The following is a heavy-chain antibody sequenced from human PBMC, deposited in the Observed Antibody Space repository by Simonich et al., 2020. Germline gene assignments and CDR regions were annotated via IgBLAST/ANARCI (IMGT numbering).Heavy chain of an antibody. CDR3: ARDGLGTAYYYYMDV. CDR2: IKKDGSEK. D-gene: IGHD7-27*01. V-gene: IGHV3-7*01. J-gene: IGHJ6*03. CDR1: GFTFSSYW. Sequence: EVQLVESGGGLVQPGGSLRLSCAASGFTFSSYWMSWVRQAPGKGREGGANIKKDGSEKYYLDSVKGRFTISRDTAKNSLYLQMNSLRAEDTAVYYCARDGLGTAYYYYMDVWGKGTTVTVSS.